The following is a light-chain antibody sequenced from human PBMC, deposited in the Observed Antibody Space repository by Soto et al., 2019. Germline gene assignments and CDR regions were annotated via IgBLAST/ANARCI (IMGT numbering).Light chain of an antibody. J-gene: IGLJ1*01. Sequence: QLVLTQSPSASASLGASVKLTCTLSSGHSSYAIAWHQQQPEKGPRYFMKLNSDGSHSKGDGIPDRFSGSSSGAERYLTISSLQSEDEADYYCQTWGTGIQVFGTGTNFTVL. CDR1: SGHSSYA. CDR2: LNSDGSH. V-gene: IGLV4-69*01. CDR3: QTWGTGIQV.